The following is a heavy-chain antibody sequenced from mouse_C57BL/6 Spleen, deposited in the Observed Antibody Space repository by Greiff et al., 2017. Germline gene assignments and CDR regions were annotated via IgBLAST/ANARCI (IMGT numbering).Heavy chain of an antibody. CDR3: ARRSRIYYGNLYFDY. J-gene: IGHJ2*01. CDR2: ISNGGGST. D-gene: IGHD2-1*01. CDR1: GFTFSDYY. Sequence: EVKLVESGGGLVQPGGSLKLSCAASGFTFSDYYMYWVRQTPEKRLEWVAYISNGGGSTYYPDTVQGRFTISRDNAKNTLYLQMSRLKSEDTAMYYCARRSRIYYGNLYFDYWGQGTTLTVSS. V-gene: IGHV5-12*01.